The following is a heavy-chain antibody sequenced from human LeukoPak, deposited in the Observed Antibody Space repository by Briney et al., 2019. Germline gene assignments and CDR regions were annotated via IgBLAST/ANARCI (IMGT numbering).Heavy chain of an antibody. D-gene: IGHD5-12*01. Sequence: SETLSLTCSVPGFSSSNNYWSWIRQSPGKGLEWIGYIHYRGYTYYNPYLESRVTISVDTSQNRFSLKLISVTAADTAIYYCARDVEGATIGHYFDFWGQGILVTVSS. J-gene: IGHJ4*02. V-gene: IGHV4-59*01. CDR3: ARDVEGATIGHYFDF. CDR1: GFSSSNNY. CDR2: IHYRGYT.